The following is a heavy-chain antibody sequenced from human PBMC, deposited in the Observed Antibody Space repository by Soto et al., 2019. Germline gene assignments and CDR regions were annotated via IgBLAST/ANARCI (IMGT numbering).Heavy chain of an antibody. CDR1: EFTFSSYA. Sequence: EVQLLESGGGLVQPGESLRLSCAASEFTFSSYAMTWVRQAPGKGLEWVSGISGGGGSTYYADSVKGRFTISRDNSKNTLYLQMNSLRAGDTAIYYCAKDTGNDKYYGMDVWGQGTTVTVSS. D-gene: IGHD2-8*02. CDR3: AKDTGNDKYYGMDV. CDR2: ISGGGGST. J-gene: IGHJ6*02. V-gene: IGHV3-23*01.